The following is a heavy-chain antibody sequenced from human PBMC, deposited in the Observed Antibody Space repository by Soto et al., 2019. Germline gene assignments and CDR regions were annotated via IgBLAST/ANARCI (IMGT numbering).Heavy chain of an antibody. J-gene: IGHJ4*02. CDR3: ARDTIAAAYFDY. Sequence: GSLRLAGAASGFTCSSYSMNWVRQAPGKGLEWVSSISSSSSYIYYADSVKGRFTISRDNAKNSLYLQMNSLRAEDTAVYYCARDTIAAAYFDYWGQGTLVTVYS. D-gene: IGHD6-13*01. CDR1: GFTCSSYS. V-gene: IGHV3-21*01. CDR2: ISSSSSYI.